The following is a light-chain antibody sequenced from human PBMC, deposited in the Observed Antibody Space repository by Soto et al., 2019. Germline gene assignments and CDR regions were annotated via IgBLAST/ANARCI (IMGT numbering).Light chain of an antibody. CDR1: QSVSSSY. J-gene: IGKJ1*01. Sequence: EIALTQSPGTLSLSPGERATVSCRASQSVSSSYLAWYQQKPGQAPRLLIYGASSRATGIPDRFSGSGSGTDFTLTISRLEPEDFAVYYCQQYGSSPRTFGQGTKVEIK. V-gene: IGKV3-20*01. CDR3: QQYGSSPRT. CDR2: GAS.